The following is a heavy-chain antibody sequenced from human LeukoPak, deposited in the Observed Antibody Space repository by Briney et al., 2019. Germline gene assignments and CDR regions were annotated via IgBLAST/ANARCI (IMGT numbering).Heavy chain of an antibody. CDR1: GGSFSGYY. CDR2: INHSGST. J-gene: IGHJ4*02. Sequence: PSETLSLTCAVYGGSFSGYYWSWIRQPPGKGLEWIGEINHSGSTNYNPSLKSRVTISVDTSKNQFSLKLSSVTAADTAVYYCARALVSGYGYFDYWGQGTLVTVSS. V-gene: IGHV4-34*01. CDR3: ARALVSGYGYFDY. D-gene: IGHD3-22*01.